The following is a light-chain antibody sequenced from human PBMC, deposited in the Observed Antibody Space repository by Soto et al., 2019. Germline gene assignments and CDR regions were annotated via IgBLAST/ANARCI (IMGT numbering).Light chain of an antibody. J-gene: IGKJ4*01. CDR1: QSLVPSDGRTY. Sequence: IVLTQTPLSLSVIPGQPASISCKSNQSLVPSDGRTYFYWYLQKSGQPPHLLIYEVSNRFSGVSDRFSGSGSGTDSTLTISRVEAEDVGVYYCMQSIHLQTFGGGTKVEIK. V-gene: IGKV2D-29*01. CDR2: EVS. CDR3: MQSIHLQT.